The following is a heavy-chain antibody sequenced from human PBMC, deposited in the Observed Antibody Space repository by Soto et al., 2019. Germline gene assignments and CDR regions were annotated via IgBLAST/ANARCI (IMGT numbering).Heavy chain of an antibody. Sequence: QVQLVQSGAEVKKPGASVKVSCKSSGYTFTSYGISWVRQAPGQGLEWMGWISAYNGNTNYAQKLQVIVTMTTDTSTSTAYMELRSLRSDDTAVYYCARKQAAAVANNWFDPWGQGTLVTVSS. CDR2: ISAYNGNT. CDR3: ARKQAAAVANNWFDP. CDR1: GYTFTSYG. D-gene: IGHD6-13*01. J-gene: IGHJ5*02. V-gene: IGHV1-18*04.